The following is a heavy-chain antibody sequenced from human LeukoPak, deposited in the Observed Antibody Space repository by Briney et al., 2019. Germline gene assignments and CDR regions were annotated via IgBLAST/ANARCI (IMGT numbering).Heavy chain of an antibody. CDR3: AKDRWSTAAGHLDY. Sequence: GGSLRLSCAASGFTFSSYAKSWVRQAPGKGLEWVSAISGSGGSTYYADSVKGRFTISRDNSKNTLYLQMNSLRAEDTAVYYCAKDRWSTAAGHLDYWGQGTLVTVSS. D-gene: IGHD6-13*01. CDR1: GFTFSSYA. J-gene: IGHJ4*02. V-gene: IGHV3-23*01. CDR2: ISGSGGST.